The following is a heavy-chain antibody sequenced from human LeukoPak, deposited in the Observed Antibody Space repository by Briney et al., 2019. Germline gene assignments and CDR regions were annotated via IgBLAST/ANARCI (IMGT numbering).Heavy chain of an antibody. V-gene: IGHV1-2*02. Sequence: ASVKVSCKPSGYTFTVSYLHWARQAPGQGLEWVGWMNPNSGVTVYAQNFQGRVTMTRDTSISTAYMELSSLTSDDTAVYYCTRGAGTSWFDYWGQGSLVTVSS. CDR1: GYTFTVSY. CDR2: MNPNSGVT. D-gene: IGHD2-2*01. J-gene: IGHJ4*02. CDR3: TRGAGTSWFDY.